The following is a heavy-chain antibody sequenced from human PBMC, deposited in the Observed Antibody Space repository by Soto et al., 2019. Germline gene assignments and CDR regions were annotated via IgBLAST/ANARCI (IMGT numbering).Heavy chain of an antibody. CDR2: INHSGST. CDR3: ARAGGSYYYYYGMDV. D-gene: IGHD1-26*01. Sequence: SETLSLTCAVYGGSFSGYYWSWIRQPPGKGLEWIGEINHSGSTNYNPSLKSRVTISVDTSKNQFSLKLSSVTAADTAVYYCARAGGSYYYYYGMDVWGQGTTVTVS. J-gene: IGHJ6*02. V-gene: IGHV4-34*01. CDR1: GGSFSGYY.